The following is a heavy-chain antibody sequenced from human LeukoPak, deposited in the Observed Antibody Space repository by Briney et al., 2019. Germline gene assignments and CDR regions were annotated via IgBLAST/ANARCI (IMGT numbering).Heavy chain of an antibody. CDR2: ISGGGGST. J-gene: IGHJ4*02. CDR3: AKGGKWDVTPFDY. CDR1: GFTLTSYS. D-gene: IGHD1-26*01. V-gene: IGHV3-23*01. Sequence: PGGSLRVSCAASGFTLTSYSMKWVREAPGEGLEWVSTISGGGGSTYYADSVKGRFTTSRDNSQNTLYLHVNSLRAEDTAVYYCAKGGKWDVTPFDYWGQGTLVTVSS.